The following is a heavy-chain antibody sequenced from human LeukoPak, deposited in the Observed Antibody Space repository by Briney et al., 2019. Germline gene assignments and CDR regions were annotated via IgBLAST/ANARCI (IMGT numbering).Heavy chain of an antibody. CDR3: ARLNDFWSGSTDNWFDP. D-gene: IGHD3-3*01. V-gene: IGHV3-21*01. CDR2: ISSSSSYI. Sequence: GGSLRLSCEASGFTFSSYSMNWVRQAPGKGLEWVSSISSSSSYIYYADSVKGRFTISRDNAKNSLYLQMNSLRAEDTAVYYCARLNDFWSGSTDNWFDPWGQGTLVTVTS. CDR1: GFTFSSYS. J-gene: IGHJ5*02.